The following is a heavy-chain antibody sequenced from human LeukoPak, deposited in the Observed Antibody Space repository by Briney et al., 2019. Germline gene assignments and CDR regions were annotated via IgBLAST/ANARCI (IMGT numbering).Heavy chain of an antibody. CDR2: ISGSGGST. CDR1: GFTFSSYA. CDR3: AKDLGRGYYGSGLDY. Sequence: PGGSLRLSCAASGFTFSSYAMSSVRQAPGKGLEWVSAISGSGGSTYYADSVKGRFTVSRDNSKNTLYLQINSQRAEDTAVYYCAKDLGRGYYGSGLDYWGQGTLVTVSS. V-gene: IGHV3-23*01. D-gene: IGHD3-10*01. J-gene: IGHJ4*02.